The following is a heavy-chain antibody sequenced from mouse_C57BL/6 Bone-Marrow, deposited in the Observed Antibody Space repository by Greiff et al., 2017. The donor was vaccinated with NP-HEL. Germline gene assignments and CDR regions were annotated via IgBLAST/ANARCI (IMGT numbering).Heavy chain of an antibody. J-gene: IGHJ3*01. CDR1: GFNIKDYY. D-gene: IGHD2-12*01. CDR2: IDPEDGDP. CDR3: TTRALRQGFAY. V-gene: IGHV14-1*01. Sequence: EVQLQQSGAELVRPGASVKLSCTASGFNIKDYYMHWVKQRPEQGLEWIGRIDPEDGDPEYAPKFQGKAPMTADTSSNTAYLQLSSLTSEDTAVYYCTTRALRQGFAYWGQGTLVTVSA.